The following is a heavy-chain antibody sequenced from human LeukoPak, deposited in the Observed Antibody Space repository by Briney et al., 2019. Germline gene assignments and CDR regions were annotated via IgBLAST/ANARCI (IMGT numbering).Heavy chain of an antibody. Sequence: VASVKVSCKASGYTLTSYGISWVRQAPGQGLEWMGWISAYNGNTNYAQKLQGRVTMTTDTSTSTAYMELRSLRSDDTAVYYCARVLNTNWFDPWGQGTLVTVSS. J-gene: IGHJ5*02. V-gene: IGHV1-18*01. D-gene: IGHD1/OR15-1a*01. CDR2: ISAYNGNT. CDR1: GYTLTSYG. CDR3: ARVLNTNWFDP.